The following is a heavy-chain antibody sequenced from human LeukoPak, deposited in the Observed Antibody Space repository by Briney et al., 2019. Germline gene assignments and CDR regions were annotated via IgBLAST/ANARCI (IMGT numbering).Heavy chain of an antibody. CDR2: IYYSGST. D-gene: IGHD4/OR15-4a*01. CDR3: AGTVLGRVFVY. Sequence: SDTLSLTCTVSGRSINRYCWRWIPQPPGKGLEGIGYIYYSGSTNYDPSLKSRVTISLDTSKNQFSLKLNSVTAADRAGYYFAGTVLGRVFVYWGQGTLVTVSS. CDR1: GRSINRYC. V-gene: IGHV4-59*08. J-gene: IGHJ4*02.